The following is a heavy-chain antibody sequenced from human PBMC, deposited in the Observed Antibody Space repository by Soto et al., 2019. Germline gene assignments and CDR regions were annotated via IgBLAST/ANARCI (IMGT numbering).Heavy chain of an antibody. V-gene: IGHV3-21*01. Sequence: EVQLVESGGGLVKPGGSLRLSCAASGFTFSTYNMNWVRQAPGKGLEWVSSISTGSTYIYYSDSVRGRFIISRDNAKNSLYRQMNCLRAEDTAVYYCAREGTYGLDDFAYWGQGTLVTVSS. D-gene: IGHD3-10*01. CDR1: GFTFSTYN. CDR3: AREGTYGLDDFAY. J-gene: IGHJ4*02. CDR2: ISTGSTYI.